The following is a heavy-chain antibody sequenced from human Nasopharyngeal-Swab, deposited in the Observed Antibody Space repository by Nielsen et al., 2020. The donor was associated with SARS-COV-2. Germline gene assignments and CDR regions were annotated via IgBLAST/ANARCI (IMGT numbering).Heavy chain of an antibody. CDR2: ISGSGGST. D-gene: IGHD5-12*01. CDR3: AKDRDSGDDSDDYYHYYGLDV. Sequence: GESLKISCAASGFTFSSYAMSWVRQAPGKGLEWVSAISGSGGSTYYADSVKGRFTISRDSSKNTLNLQMNSLRAQDTAIYYCAKDRDSGDDSDDYYHYYGLDVWGQGTTVTVSS. J-gene: IGHJ6*02. V-gene: IGHV3-23*01. CDR1: GFTFSSYA.